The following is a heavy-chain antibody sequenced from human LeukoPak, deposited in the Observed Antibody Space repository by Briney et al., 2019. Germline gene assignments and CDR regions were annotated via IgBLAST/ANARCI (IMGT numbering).Heavy chain of an antibody. J-gene: IGHJ4*02. D-gene: IGHD6-13*01. Sequence: SETLSLTCTVSGGSISSGDYCWSWIRQPPGKGLEWIGYIYYSGSTYYNPSLKSRVTISVDTSKNQFSLKLSSVTAADTAVYYCARVASYPFDRSSSCPVDYWGQGTLVTVSS. V-gene: IGHV4-30-4*02. CDR1: GGSISSGDYC. CDR2: IYYSGST. CDR3: ARVASYPFDRSSSCPVDY.